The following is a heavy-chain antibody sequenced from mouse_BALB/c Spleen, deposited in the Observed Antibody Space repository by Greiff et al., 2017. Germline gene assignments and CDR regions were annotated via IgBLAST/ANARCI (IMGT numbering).Heavy chain of an antibody. CDR1: GYAFSSYW. D-gene: IGHD4-1*01. CDR2: IYPGDGDT. CDR3: AREGNWDGFAY. Sequence: QVQLQQSGAELVRPGSSVKISCKASGYAFSSYWMNWVKQRPGQGLEWIGQIYPGDGDTNYNGKFKGKATLTADKSSSTAYMQLSSLTSEDSAVYVCAREGNWDGFAYWGQGTLVTVSA. V-gene: IGHV1-80*01. J-gene: IGHJ3*01.